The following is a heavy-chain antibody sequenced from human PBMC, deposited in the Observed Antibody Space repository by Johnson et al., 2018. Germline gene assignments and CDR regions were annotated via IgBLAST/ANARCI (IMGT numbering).Heavy chain of an antibody. Sequence: EVQLLESGGGLVKXGGSLRLSCAASGFTFSSYSMNWVRQAPGKGLEWVSSISSSSSYIYYADSVKGRFTISRDNAKNSLYLQMNSLRAEDTAVYYCARTVGATSAYYYGMDVWGQGTTVTVSS. CDR2: ISSSSSYI. CDR3: ARTVGATSAYYYGMDV. J-gene: IGHJ6*02. CDR1: GFTFSSYS. D-gene: IGHD1-26*01. V-gene: IGHV3-21*01.